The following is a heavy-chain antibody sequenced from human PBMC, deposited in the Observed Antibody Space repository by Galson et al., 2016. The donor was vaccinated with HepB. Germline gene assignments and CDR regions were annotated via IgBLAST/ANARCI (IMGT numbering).Heavy chain of an antibody. CDR3: ARESEHSAYDYAY. CDR1: GYSVSNGRYY. D-gene: IGHD5-12*01. Sequence: SETLSLTCTVSGYSVSNGRYYWSWIRQSPGKGLEWIGCIYYSGGATYHPSLRGLVPISVDTSNNQFSLTLTSVTTADTAVYYCARESEHSAYDYAYWGQGALVTVSS. CDR2: IYYSGGA. J-gene: IGHJ4*02. V-gene: IGHV4-61*01.